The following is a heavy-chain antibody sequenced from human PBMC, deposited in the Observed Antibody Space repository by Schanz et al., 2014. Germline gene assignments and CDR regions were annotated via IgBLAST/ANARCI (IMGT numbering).Heavy chain of an antibody. CDR2: ITSGSAK. CDR3: AREKRRTEVVLDH. Sequence: VQLVESGGGLVQPGGSLRLSCAVSGSTFSNYWMTWIRQAPGKGLEWVSYITSGSAKFYADSVKGRFTISRDNAKNSLYLQMNSLRAEDTAVYYCAREKRRTEVVLDHWGQGTLVTVS. CDR1: GSTFSNYW. V-gene: IGHV3-11*01. J-gene: IGHJ4*02.